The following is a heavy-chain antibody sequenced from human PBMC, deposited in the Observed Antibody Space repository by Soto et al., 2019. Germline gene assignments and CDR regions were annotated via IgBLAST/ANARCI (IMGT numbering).Heavy chain of an antibody. Sequence: EVQLVESGGGLVQPGRSLRLSCAASGFTFDDYAMHWVRQAPGKGLEWVSGISWNSGSIGHADSVKGRFTISRDNAKNSLYLQMNSLRAEDTALYYCAKEPSGGDYEGYYYYYGMDVWGQGTTVTVSS. J-gene: IGHJ6*02. D-gene: IGHD4-17*01. CDR1: GFTFDDYA. CDR3: AKEPSGGDYEGYYYYYGMDV. V-gene: IGHV3-9*01. CDR2: ISWNSGSI.